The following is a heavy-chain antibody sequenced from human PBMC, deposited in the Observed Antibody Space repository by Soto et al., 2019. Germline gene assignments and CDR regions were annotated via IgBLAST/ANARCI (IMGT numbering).Heavy chain of an antibody. CDR2: KSYTGST. J-gene: IGHJ5*02. V-gene: IGHV4-59*01. CDR3: ARDPELHCLDH. D-gene: IGHD2-21*01. Sequence: SETLSLTCNVSGASITAFYWSWIRQTPGKGLEWIGYKSYTGSTNYNPSLKSRVTILLDTSKNSFSLTLSSVPAADTAVYYCARDPELHCLDHWGQGTLVTVSS. CDR1: GASITAFY.